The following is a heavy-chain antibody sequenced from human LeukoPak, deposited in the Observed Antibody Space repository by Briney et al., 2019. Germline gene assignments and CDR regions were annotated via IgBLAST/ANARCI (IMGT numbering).Heavy chain of an antibody. CDR1: GFTFSSYA. CDR2: ISYDGSNK. D-gene: IGHD1-26*01. J-gene: IGHJ4*02. CDR3: ARVSAIVGATTLDY. Sequence: GGSLRLSCAASGFTFSSYAMHWVRQAPGKGLEWVAVISYDGSNKYYADSVKGRFTISRDNSKDTLYLQMNSLRAEDTAVYYCARVSAIVGATTLDYWGQGTLVTVSS. V-gene: IGHV3-30-3*01.